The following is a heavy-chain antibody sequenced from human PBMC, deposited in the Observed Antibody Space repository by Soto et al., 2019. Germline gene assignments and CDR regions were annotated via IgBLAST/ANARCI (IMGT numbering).Heavy chain of an antibody. CDR2: ISISSSDR. Sequence: PWGSLRLSCAASGFTLMTYTMNFFRHSPFKGLEWVSSISISSSDRYYADSVRGRFTISRDNAKNALYLQMNSLRADDTAVYFCVRGMNPLFGGQGTLVTVSS. CDR3: VRGMNPLF. J-gene: IGHJ4*01. V-gene: IGHV3-21*06. CDR1: GFTLMTYT.